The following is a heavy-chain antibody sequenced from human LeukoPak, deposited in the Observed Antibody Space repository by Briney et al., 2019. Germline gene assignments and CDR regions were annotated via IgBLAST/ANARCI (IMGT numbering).Heavy chain of an antibody. D-gene: IGHD1-26*01. J-gene: IGHJ4*02. CDR2: IKQDGSLI. CDR3: AKWDLYSGFYYIDY. CDR1: GFTFSSYW. Sequence: GGSLRLSCAASGFTFSSYWMTWVRQAPGKGLEWVANIKQDGSLIYYVDSVKGRFTISRDNVKNSLYLQMNSLRADDTAVYYCAKWDLYSGFYYIDYWGQGTLATVSS. V-gene: IGHV3-7*01.